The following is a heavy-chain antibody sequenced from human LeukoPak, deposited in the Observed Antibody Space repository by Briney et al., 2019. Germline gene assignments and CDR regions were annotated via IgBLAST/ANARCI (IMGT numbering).Heavy chain of an antibody. D-gene: IGHD3-10*02. V-gene: IGHV3-48*01. CDR1: GFTFSSHA. CDR2: ISSSSATI. Sequence: PGGSLRLSCEASGFTFSSHAMNWVRQAPGKGLEWVSYISSSSATIHYSDSVKGRFTISRDNAKNSLYLQMNSLRAEDTAVYYCAELGITMIGGVWGKGTTVTISS. CDR3: AELGITMIGGV. J-gene: IGHJ6*04.